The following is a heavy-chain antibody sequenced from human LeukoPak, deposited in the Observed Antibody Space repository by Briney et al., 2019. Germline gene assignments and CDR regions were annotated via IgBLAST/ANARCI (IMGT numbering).Heavy chain of an antibody. J-gene: IGHJ4*02. CDR3: AKVETSGGANCYALDY. V-gene: IGHV3-23*01. Sequence: GGSLRLSCAASGFTFSSYAMTWVRQAPDKGLEWVSAISGSDGSTYYADSVKGRFTISRDDSQNALYLQMNSLSAEDTAVYYCAKVETSGGANCYALDYWGQGTLVTVSS. CDR1: GFTFSSYA. D-gene: IGHD2-2*01. CDR2: ISGSDGST.